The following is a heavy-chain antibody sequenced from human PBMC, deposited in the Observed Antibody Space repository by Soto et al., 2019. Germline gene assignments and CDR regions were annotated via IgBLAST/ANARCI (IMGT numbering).Heavy chain of an antibody. CDR3: ARGLRWQRKKRYYYYMDV. D-gene: IGHD5-12*01. J-gene: IGHJ6*03. Sequence: ASVKVSCKASGYTFTSYDINWVRQATGQGLEWMGWMNPNSGNTGYAQKFQGRVTMTRNTSISTAYMELSSLRSEDTAVYYCARGLRWQRKKRYYYYMDVWGKGNTVTVSS. CDR2: MNPNSGNT. V-gene: IGHV1-8*01. CDR1: GYTFTSYD.